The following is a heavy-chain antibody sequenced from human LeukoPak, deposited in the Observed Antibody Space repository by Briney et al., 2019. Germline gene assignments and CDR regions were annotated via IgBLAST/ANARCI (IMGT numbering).Heavy chain of an antibody. CDR3: ARDFSYYYGSGRPSGGPSYWFDP. CDR2: IFYSGST. Sequence: PSETLSLTCTVSGGSISTSNYYWGWIRQPPGKGLEWIGNIFYSGSTYYGPSLKSRVTISVDTSKNQFSLKLSSVTAADTAVYYCARDFSYYYGSGRPSGGPSYWFDPWGQGTLVTVSS. J-gene: IGHJ5*02. V-gene: IGHV4-39*07. CDR1: GGSISTSNYY. D-gene: IGHD3-10*01.